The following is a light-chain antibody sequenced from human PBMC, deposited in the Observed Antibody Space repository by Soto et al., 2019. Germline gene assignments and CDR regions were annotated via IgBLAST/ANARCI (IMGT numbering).Light chain of an antibody. CDR1: QTIINW. Sequence: DSQMTQSPSTRSASVGDRVTITCRASQTIINWLAWYQQKPGKAPKLLIYKASSLESEVPSRFSGSGSETEFTLTINSLQPDDSATYYCQQYHTYWWTFGQGTKVDIK. CDR2: KAS. CDR3: QQYHTYWWT. V-gene: IGKV1-5*03. J-gene: IGKJ1*01.